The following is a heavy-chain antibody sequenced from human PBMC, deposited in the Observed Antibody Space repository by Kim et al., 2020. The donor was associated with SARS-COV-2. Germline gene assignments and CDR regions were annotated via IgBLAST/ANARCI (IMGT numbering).Heavy chain of an antibody. CDR3: ARVLTSGWSYFDY. V-gene: IGHV3-21*01. Sequence: YDNSMKDRFTNPRDNARASLYLQMNSLRAEDTAVYYCARVLTSGWSYFDYWGQGTLVTVSS. D-gene: IGHD6-19*01. J-gene: IGHJ4*02.